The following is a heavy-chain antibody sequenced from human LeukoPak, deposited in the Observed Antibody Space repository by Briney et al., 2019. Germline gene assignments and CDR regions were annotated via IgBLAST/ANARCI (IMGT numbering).Heavy chain of an antibody. Sequence: GGSLRLSCAASGFNFRDAAMTWVRQAPGKGLEWVSLIASNGTNSYYAESVKGRFSISRDNSKNMLSLQMNSLRVEDTARYYCARHIQLSTWGLGTVVTVSS. D-gene: IGHD5-24*01. CDR1: GFNFRDAA. CDR2: IASNGTNS. CDR3: ARHIQLST. V-gene: IGHV3-23*05. J-gene: IGHJ3*01.